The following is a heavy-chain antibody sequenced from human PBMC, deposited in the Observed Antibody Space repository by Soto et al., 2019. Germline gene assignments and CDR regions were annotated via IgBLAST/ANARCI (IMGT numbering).Heavy chain of an antibody. CDR3: TTDPGDYEDY. V-gene: IGHV3-15*01. D-gene: IGHD4-17*01. CDR1: GLTFRNAW. CDR2: IKNHKDGGTT. J-gene: IGHJ4*02. Sequence: GGSLRFSCAASGLTFRNAWMSWVRQGPGRGLEWVGRIKNHKDGGTTDYAAPVKGRFTISRDDSTNTLYLQMNSLRTEDTAVYYCTTDPGDYEDYWGQGAQVTVSS.